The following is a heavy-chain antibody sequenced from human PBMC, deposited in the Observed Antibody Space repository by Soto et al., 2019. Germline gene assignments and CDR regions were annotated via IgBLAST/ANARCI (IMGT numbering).Heavy chain of an antibody. J-gene: IGHJ5*02. CDR2: IYYSGST. Sequence: SETLSLTCTVSGGSISSGGYYWSWIRQHPGKGLEWIGYIYYSGSTYYNPSLKSRVTISVDTSKNQFSLKLSSVTAADTAVYYCARATGTNYIRFDPWGQGTLVTVSS. CDR1: GGSISSGGYY. V-gene: IGHV4-31*03. D-gene: IGHD1-7*01. CDR3: ARATGTNYIRFDP.